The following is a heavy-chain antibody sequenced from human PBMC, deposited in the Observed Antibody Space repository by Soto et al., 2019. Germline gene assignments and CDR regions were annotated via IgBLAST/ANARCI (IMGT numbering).Heavy chain of an antibody. CDR2: INHTGST. D-gene: IGHD2-2*01. Sequence: QVQLQQWGAGLLKPSETLSLTCAVYGGSFSGYYWSWIRQPPGKGLEWIGEINHTGSTNYNPSLKSRVTISVDTSKNQFSLKLRSVPAADTAVYYCARGLRGYCSSTSCDRNYYYGMDVWGQGSTVTVSS. CDR1: GGSFSGYY. J-gene: IGHJ6*02. V-gene: IGHV4-34*01. CDR3: ARGLRGYCSSTSCDRNYYYGMDV.